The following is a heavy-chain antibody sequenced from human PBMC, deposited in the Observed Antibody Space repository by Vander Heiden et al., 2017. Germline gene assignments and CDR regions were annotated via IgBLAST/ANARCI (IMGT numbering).Heavy chain of an antibody. CDR1: GSTFSSYA. CDR2: ISYDGSNK. CDR3: AAAGTFVKPDY. D-gene: IGHD6-13*01. Sequence: QLQLVESGGGVVQPGRSLRLSCAASGSTFSSYAMHRVRQAPGKGLEWVAVISYDGSNKYYAGSVKCRFTISRDNSKNTLYLQMNSLRAEDTAVYYCAAAGTFVKPDYWGQGTLVTVSS. V-gene: IGHV3-30-3*01. J-gene: IGHJ4*02.